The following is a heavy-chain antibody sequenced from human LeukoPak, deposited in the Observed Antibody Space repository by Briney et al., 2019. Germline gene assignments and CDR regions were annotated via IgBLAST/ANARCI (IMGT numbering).Heavy chain of an antibody. CDR3: GKLGYCSGDTCYREVAF. D-gene: IGHD2-15*01. J-gene: IGHJ4*02. Sequence: GESLKISCKGSGYTFANYWIAWVRQVPGRGLEWMGIIYPGNPETKYSPSFGGQVTISADKSISTAYLQWSSLKASDTAMYYCGKLGYCSGDTCYREVAFWGQGTLVTVSS. CDR1: GYTFANYW. CDR2: IYPGNPET. V-gene: IGHV5-51*01.